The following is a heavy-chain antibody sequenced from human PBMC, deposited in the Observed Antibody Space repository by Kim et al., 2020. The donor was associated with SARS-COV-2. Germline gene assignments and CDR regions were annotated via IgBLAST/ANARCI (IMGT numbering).Heavy chain of an antibody. V-gene: IGHV4-34*01. D-gene: IGHD2-15*01. CDR1: GGSFSGYY. CDR3: GRGGSSVVVASH. CDR2: INHSGRT. Sequence: SETLSLTCAVYGGSFSGYYWSWIRQPPGKGLEWIGEINHSGRTNYNPSLKSRVTISVDTSKNQFSLKLSSVTAADTAVYYCGRGGSSVVVASHWGQGTLVTVSS. J-gene: IGHJ4*02.